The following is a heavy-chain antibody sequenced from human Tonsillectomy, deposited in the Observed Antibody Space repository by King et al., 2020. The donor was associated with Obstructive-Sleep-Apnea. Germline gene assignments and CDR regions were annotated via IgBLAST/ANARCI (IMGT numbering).Heavy chain of an antibody. V-gene: IGHV3-23*04. D-gene: IGHD5-12*01. CDR1: GFTFRSYA. CDR3: AKELHSGYVSRYPGGY. Sequence: VQLAESGGGLVQPGGSLRLSCAASGFTFRSYAMSWVRHAPGKGLEWVSAISGSGGSTYYADSGKVRFTISRDNSKNTLYLQMKRLRAEDTAVYYCAKELHSGYVSRYPGGYWGQGTLVTVSS. J-gene: IGHJ4*02. CDR2: ISGSGGST.